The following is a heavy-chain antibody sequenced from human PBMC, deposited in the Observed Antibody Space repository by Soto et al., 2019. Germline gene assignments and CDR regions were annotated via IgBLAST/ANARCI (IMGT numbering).Heavy chain of an antibody. CDR3: AKDVTSEGVGDYCYGMDV. J-gene: IGHJ6*02. CDR1: GFTFRSYG. CDR2: MSYDGSKK. V-gene: IGHV3-30*18. Sequence: QVHLVESGGGVVQPGRSLRLSCVASGFTFRSYGMHWVRQAPGKGLEWVAVMSYDGSKKYYGDAVQDRFTISRDNSKNTMYRQMNSLRAEDTAVYYCAKDVTSEGVGDYCYGMDVWGQGTTVTVSS. D-gene: IGHD2-2*01.